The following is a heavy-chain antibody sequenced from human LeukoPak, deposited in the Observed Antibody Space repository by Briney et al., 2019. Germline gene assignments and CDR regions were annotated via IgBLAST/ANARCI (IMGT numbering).Heavy chain of an antibody. V-gene: IGHV3-23*01. CDR3: ARDRVFSQFRITMPFDI. Sequence: GGSLRLSCAASGFTFSSYAMSWVRQAPGKGLEWVAPISDNGASSYYIDSVKGRFTISRDNSRNTLYLQMNNLRAEDTAVYYCARDRVFSQFRITMPFDIWGQGTMVTVSS. CDR2: ISDNGASS. D-gene: IGHD3-10*01. CDR1: GFTFSSYA. J-gene: IGHJ3*02.